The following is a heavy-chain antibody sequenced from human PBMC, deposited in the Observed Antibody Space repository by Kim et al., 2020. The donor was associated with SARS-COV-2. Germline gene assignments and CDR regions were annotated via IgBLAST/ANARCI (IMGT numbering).Heavy chain of an antibody. CDR1: GFTFSNYA. D-gene: IGHD2-21*01. J-gene: IGHJ4*02. CDR3: ARRPAWGLSSLNF. CDR2: INPDGTTT. V-gene: IGHV3-74*01. Sequence: GGSLRLSCAASGFTFSNYAMHWVRQAPGKGLEWVSRINPDGTTTDYADSVKGRFTISRDNAKNTMYLQMNSLRVEDTAVYYCARRPAWGLSSLNFWGQGTLVTVPS.